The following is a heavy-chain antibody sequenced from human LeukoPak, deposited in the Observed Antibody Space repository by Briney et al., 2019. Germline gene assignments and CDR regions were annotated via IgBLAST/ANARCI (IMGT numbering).Heavy chain of an antibody. J-gene: IGHJ3*02. CDR2: MNPNSGNT. CDR3: ARVNRHANAFDI. CDR1: GYTFTSYD. V-gene: IGHV1-8*01. D-gene: IGHD1-14*01. Sequence: ASVKVSCTASGYTFTSYDINWVRQATGQGLEWMGWMNPNSGNTGYAQKFQGRVTMTRNTSISTAYMELSSLRSEDTAVYYCARVNRHANAFDIWGQGTMVTVSS.